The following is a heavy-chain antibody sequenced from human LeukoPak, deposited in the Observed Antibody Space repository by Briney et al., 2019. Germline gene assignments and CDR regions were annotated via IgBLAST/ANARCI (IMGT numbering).Heavy chain of an antibody. J-gene: IGHJ4*02. CDR2: ISYDGSNK. Sequence: PGGSLRLFRAASGFTFSRYGMLCVRQAPGKGLEWVAVISYDGSNKYYADSVKGRFTISRDNSKNTLYLQMNSLRAEDTAVYYFAKECYYSHVAFDYWGQGTLVTVSS. CDR3: AKECYYSHVAFDY. D-gene: IGHD1-26*01. V-gene: IGHV3-30*18. CDR1: GFTFSRYG.